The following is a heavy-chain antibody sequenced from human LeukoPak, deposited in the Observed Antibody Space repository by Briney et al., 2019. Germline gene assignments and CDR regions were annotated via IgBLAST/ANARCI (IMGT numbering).Heavy chain of an antibody. CDR2: IYTSGST. CDR1: GGSISSGSYY. D-gene: IGHD6-13*01. J-gene: IGHJ4*02. Sequence: SQTLSLTCTVSGGSISSGSYYWSWIRQPAGKGLEWIGRIYTSGSTNYNPSLKSRVTISVDTSKNQFSLKLTSVTAADTAVYYCARRIRAAGYYWGQGTLVTVFS. V-gene: IGHV4-61*02. CDR3: ARRIRAAGYY.